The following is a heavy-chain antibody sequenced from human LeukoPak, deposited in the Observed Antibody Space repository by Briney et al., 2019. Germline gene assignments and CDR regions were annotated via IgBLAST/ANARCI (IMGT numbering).Heavy chain of an antibody. J-gene: IGHJ3*02. V-gene: IGHV4-34*01. D-gene: IGHD3-22*01. CDR2: INLSGST. CDR1: GGSFSGYY. Sequence: SETLSLTCAVYGGSFSGYYWSWIRQSPGKGLEWIGEINLSGSTNYKPSLKSRVTISVDTSKNQFSLKLSSVTAADTAVYYCARDLGYYDSSGYIIDAFDIWGQGTMVTVSS. CDR3: ARDLGYYDSSGYIIDAFDI.